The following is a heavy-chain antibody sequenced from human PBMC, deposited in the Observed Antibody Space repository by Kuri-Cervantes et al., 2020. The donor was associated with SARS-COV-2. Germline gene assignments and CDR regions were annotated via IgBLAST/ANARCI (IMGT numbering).Heavy chain of an antibody. V-gene: IGHV4-59*01. Sequence: SVTLSLTCTVSGGSISSYYWSWIRQPPGKGLEWIGYIYYSGSTNYNPSLKSRVTISVDTSKNQFSLKLSSVTAADTAVYCCARDWGYSYAEGAFDIWGQGTMVTVSS. D-gene: IGHD5-18*01. J-gene: IGHJ3*02. CDR2: IYYSGST. CDR3: ARDWGYSYAEGAFDI. CDR1: GGSISSYY.